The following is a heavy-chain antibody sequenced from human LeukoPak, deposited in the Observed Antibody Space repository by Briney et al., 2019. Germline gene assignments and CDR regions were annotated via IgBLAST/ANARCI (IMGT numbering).Heavy chain of an antibody. J-gene: IGHJ4*02. Sequence: GGSLRLSCAASRFTFSGYAMTWVRQAPGKGLEWVSAITDSGGSAYYADSVKGRFTISRDNSKNTLYLQMNNLRGEDTAVYYCAKLGGPVSSTVSNASFDYGGQETLVTVSS. D-gene: IGHD2-2*01. V-gene: IGHV3-23*01. CDR3: AKLGGPVSSTVSNASFDY. CDR2: ITDSGGSA. CDR1: RFTFSGYA.